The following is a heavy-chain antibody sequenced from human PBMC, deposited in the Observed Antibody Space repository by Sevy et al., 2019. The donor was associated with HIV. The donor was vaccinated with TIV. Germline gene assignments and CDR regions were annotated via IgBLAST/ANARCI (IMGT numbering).Heavy chain of an antibody. Sequence: GGSLRLSCAGSGFTFRNAWLTWVRQAPGKGLEWVGRIKSKTDGGTTDYALAVKGRFIISRDDSRNMLFLQKNSLQNEDTAVYYCTTLHVLSILEFLYRNQYGLDVWGQGTTVTVSS. CDR1: GFTFRNAW. CDR3: TTLHVLSILEFLYRNQYGLDV. V-gene: IGHV3-15*01. D-gene: IGHD3-3*01. J-gene: IGHJ6*02. CDR2: IKSKTDGGTT.